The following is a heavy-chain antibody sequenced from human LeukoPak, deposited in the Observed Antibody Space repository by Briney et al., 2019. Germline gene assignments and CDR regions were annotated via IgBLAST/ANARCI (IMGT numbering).Heavy chain of an antibody. V-gene: IGHV3-48*02. Sequence: GGSLRLSCAASGFTFSSYSMNWVRQAPGKGLEWVSYINSSSSTIYYAVSVKGRFTISRDNAKNSLYLQMNSLRDEDTAVYYCARVGRYYYDSSGYKVPPFDYWGQGTLVTVSS. CDR1: GFTFSSYS. CDR2: INSSSSTI. CDR3: ARVGRYYYDSSGYKVPPFDY. J-gene: IGHJ4*02. D-gene: IGHD3-22*01.